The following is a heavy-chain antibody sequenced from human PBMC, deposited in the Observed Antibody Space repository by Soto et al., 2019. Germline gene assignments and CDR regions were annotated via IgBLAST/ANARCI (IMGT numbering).Heavy chain of an antibody. Sequence: GGSLRLSCAASGFTFSSYWMSWVRQAPGKGLEWVAKIKQDGSEKYYVDSVKGRFTISRDNPKNSLYLQMNSLRAEDTAVYYCARGGYDWDAFDIWGQGTMVTVSS. CDR2: IKQDGSEK. D-gene: IGHD3-3*01. CDR3: ARGGYDWDAFDI. CDR1: GFTFSSYW. V-gene: IGHV3-7*01. J-gene: IGHJ3*02.